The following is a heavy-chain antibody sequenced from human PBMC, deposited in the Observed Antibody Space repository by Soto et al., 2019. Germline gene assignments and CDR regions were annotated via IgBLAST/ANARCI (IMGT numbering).Heavy chain of an antibody. CDR1: GFTFSDYY. CDR2: ISSSSSYT. CDR3: ARADIVVVPAATYYYYYGMDV. Sequence: VQLVESGGGLVKPGGSLRLSCAASGFTFSDYYMSWIRQAPGKGLEWVSYISSSSSYTNYADSVKGRFTISRDNAKNSLYLQMNSLRAEDTAVYYCARADIVVVPAATYYYYYGMDVWGQGTTVTVSS. J-gene: IGHJ6*02. V-gene: IGHV3-11*06. D-gene: IGHD2-2*01.